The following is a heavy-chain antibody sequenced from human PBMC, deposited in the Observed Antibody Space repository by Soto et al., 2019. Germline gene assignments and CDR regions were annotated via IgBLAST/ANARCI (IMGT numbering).Heavy chain of an antibody. CDR1: GGTFSSYA. CDR3: ARDFDSRGYNWFDP. D-gene: IGHD3-22*01. V-gene: IGHV1-69*13. CDR2: IIPIFGTA. Sequence: GASVKVSCKASGGTFSSYAISWVRQAPGQGLEWMGGIIPIFGTANYAQKFQGRVTITADESTSTAYMELSSLRSEDTAVYYCARDFDSRGYNWFDPWGQGTLVTVSS. J-gene: IGHJ5*02.